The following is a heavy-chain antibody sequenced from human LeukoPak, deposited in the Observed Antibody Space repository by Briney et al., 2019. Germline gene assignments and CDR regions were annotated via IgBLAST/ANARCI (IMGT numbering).Heavy chain of an antibody. D-gene: IGHD6-13*01. CDR1: GFTFTGYY. V-gene: IGHV1-2*02. CDR2: INPNSGGT. Sequence: ASVKVPFKASGFTFTGYYMHWVRQAPEQGLEWMAWINPNSGGTNYAQKFQGRVTMTRDTSISTAYMEVSRLRSDDTAVYYCAGGSSSLWAFDIWGQGTMVTVSS. CDR3: AGGSSSLWAFDI. J-gene: IGHJ3*02.